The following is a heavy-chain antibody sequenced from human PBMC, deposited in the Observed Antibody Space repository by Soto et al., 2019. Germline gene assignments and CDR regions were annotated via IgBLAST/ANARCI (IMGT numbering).Heavy chain of an antibody. CDR1: GGSISTGGYY. D-gene: IGHD6-13*01. J-gene: IGHJ6*02. CDR3: RRSSRYSTDV. V-gene: IGHV4-31*09. Sequence: PSETLSLTCTVSGGSISTGGYYWSWIRQNPGKGLEWIGYIYSSGVTYYDPSLKSRVTMSVDMSRNQFSLRLSSVTAADTAVYYCRRSSRYSTDVWGQGTTVTVSS. CDR2: IYSSGVT.